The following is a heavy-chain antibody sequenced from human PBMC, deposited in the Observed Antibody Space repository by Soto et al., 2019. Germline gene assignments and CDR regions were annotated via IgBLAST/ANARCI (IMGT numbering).Heavy chain of an antibody. V-gene: IGHV1-18*01. J-gene: IGHJ3*02. D-gene: IGHD1-26*01. CDR2: ISAYNGNT. Sequence: ASVKVYCKASGYTFTRYGISWVRQAPGQGLEWMGWISAYNGNTNYAQKLQGRVTMTTDTSTSTAYMALRSLRSDDTAVYYCARDWGSGSYFVGGDDAFDIWGQGTMVT. CDR1: GYTFTRYG. CDR3: ARDWGSGSYFVGGDDAFDI.